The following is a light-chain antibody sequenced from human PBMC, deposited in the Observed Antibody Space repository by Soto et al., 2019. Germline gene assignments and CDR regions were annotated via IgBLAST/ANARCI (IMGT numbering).Light chain of an antibody. Sequence: QSVLTQPASVSGSPGQSITVSCTGTSSDIGFYNYVSWYQQHPGKAPKLIIYEVSNRPSGVSNLFSGSKSGNTASLTVSGLQAEDEADYYCASFTTTSTRVFGNGTKLTV. V-gene: IGLV2-14*01. CDR2: EVS. CDR3: ASFTTTSTRV. CDR1: SSDIGFYNY. J-gene: IGLJ1*01.